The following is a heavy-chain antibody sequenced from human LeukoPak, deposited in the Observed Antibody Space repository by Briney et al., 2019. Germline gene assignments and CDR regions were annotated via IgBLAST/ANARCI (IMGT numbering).Heavy chain of an antibody. CDR3: AKDSTAGGYFDY. D-gene: IGHD6-13*01. J-gene: IGHJ4*02. CDR1: GFTFRSYA. Sequence: GGSLRLSCAASGFTFRSYAMTWVRQTPGKGLEWVSSISGNSGSTYYADSVKGRFTISRDNSRDTLYLLMNSLRVEDTAVYYCAKDSTAGGYFDYWGQGTLVTVSS. CDR2: ISGNSGST. V-gene: IGHV3-23*01.